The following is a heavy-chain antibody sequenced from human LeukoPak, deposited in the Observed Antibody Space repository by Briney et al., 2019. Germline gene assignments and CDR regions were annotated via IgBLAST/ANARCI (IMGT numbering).Heavy chain of an antibody. Sequence: GESLKISCKGSGYSFTSYWIGWVRQMPGKGLEWMGIIYPGDSDTRYSPSFQGQVTISADKTISTAYLQWSSLKASDTAMYYCARQLAAAGPSYYFDYWSQGTLVTVSS. CDR2: IYPGDSDT. CDR1: GYSFTSYW. J-gene: IGHJ4*02. CDR3: ARQLAAAGPSYYFDY. D-gene: IGHD6-13*01. V-gene: IGHV5-51*01.